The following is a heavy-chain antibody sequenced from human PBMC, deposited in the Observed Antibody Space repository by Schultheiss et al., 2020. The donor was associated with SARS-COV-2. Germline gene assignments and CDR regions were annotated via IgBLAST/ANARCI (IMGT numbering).Heavy chain of an antibody. J-gene: IGHJ4*02. CDR1: GYTFTSYY. Sequence: ASVKVSCKASGYTFTSYYIHWMRQAPGQGLEWMGVINPSGGSTTNAQRFQGRVTMTGDTSTSTVYMELNSLRAEDTAVYYCTGRRSEGVNYWGRGTLVTVSS. CDR3: TGRRSEGVNY. CDR2: INPSGGST. D-gene: IGHD3-16*01. V-gene: IGHV1-46*01.